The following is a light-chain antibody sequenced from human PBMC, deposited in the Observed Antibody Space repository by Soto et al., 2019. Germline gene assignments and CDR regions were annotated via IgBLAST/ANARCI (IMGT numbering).Light chain of an antibody. CDR1: QGFTTN. CDR2: DVS. CDR3: QQYNNWPYS. Sequence: DILMAQSPATLSVSPGERATLSCRAGQGFTTNFAWYQQKSGQSPRLLIYDVSIRATGVPARFSGTGSETDFTLTISGLQSEDSAIYFCQQYNNWPYSFGQGTRLEI. J-gene: IGKJ5*01. V-gene: IGKV3-15*01.